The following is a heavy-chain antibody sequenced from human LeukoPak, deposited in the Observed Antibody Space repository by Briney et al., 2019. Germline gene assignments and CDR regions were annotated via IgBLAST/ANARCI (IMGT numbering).Heavy chain of an antibody. CDR1: GGSFSGYY. V-gene: IGHV4-34*01. Sequence: SETLSLTCAVYGGSFSGYYWSWIRQPPGKGLEWIGEINHSGSTNYNPSLKSRVTISVDTSKDQFSLKLSSVTAADTAVYYCARGLTKLDYFDYWGQGTLVTVSS. CDR2: INHSGST. J-gene: IGHJ4*02. CDR3: ARGLTKLDYFDY. D-gene: IGHD1-7*01.